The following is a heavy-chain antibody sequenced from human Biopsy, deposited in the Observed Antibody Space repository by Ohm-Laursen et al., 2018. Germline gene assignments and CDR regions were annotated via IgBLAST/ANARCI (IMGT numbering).Heavy chain of an antibody. J-gene: IGHJ4*02. CDR3: GNEVHGRDY. CDR2: INQAGTT. D-gene: IGHD2-15*01. V-gene: IGHV4-34*08. CDR1: GKTFSDYQ. Sequence: GTLSLTWAVFGKTFSDYQWSWIRQPPGKGLEWIGQINQAGTTNYNPSLKSRISISADASKYEFSLRLTSVTAADTAVYLCGNEVHGRDYWGLGAQVTVSS.